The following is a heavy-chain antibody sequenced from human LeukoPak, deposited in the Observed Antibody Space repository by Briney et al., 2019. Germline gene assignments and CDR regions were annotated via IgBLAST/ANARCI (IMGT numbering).Heavy chain of an antibody. CDR2: IGGRGDNT. J-gene: IGHJ4*02. D-gene: IGHD2-21*02. CDR3: AKNGGDSYGTGHFDY. Sequence: GGSLRLTCAASGFTFSSYAMTWVRQAPGKGLEWVSAIGGRGDNTYYADSVRGRFTISRDNSKSTLYLQMNSLRAEDTAIYYCAKNGGDSYGTGHFDYWGQGTLVTVSS. V-gene: IGHV3-23*01. CDR1: GFTFSSYA.